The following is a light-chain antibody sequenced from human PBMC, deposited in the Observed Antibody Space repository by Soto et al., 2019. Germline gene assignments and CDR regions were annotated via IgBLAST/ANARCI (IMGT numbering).Light chain of an antibody. J-gene: IGLJ3*02. V-gene: IGLV1-44*01. Sequence: QSVLTQPPSASGTPGQRVTISCSGSSSNIVSNTVNWYQQLPGTAPKLLIYGHNQRPSGVPARFSGSRSGSSASLAISGLQSEDEADYYCAAWDDSLNGWVFGGGTKVTVL. CDR3: AAWDDSLNGWV. CDR1: SSNIVSNT. CDR2: GHN.